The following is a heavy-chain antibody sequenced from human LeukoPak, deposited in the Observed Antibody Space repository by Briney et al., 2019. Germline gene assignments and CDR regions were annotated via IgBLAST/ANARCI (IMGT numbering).Heavy chain of an antibody. Sequence: GASVMISSKASGYTSTSYDINWVRQATGQGLEWMGWKNPNSGNTGYAQKFQGRVTMTRNTSISTAYMELSNLRSEDTAVYYCARVPLSMDVGGKGTTVTVSS. J-gene: IGHJ6*04. V-gene: IGHV1-8*01. CDR1: GYTSTSYD. CDR3: ARVPLSMDV. CDR2: KNPNSGNT.